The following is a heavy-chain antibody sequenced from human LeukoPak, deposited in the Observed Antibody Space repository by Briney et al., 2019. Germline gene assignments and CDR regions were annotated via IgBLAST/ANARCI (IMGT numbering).Heavy chain of an antibody. Sequence: SETLSLTCAVYGGSFSGYYWSWIRQPPGKGLEWIGYIYYSGSTNYNPSLKSRVTISVDTSKNQFSLKLSSVTAADTAVYYCARAGAYYYYGMDVWGQGTTVIVSS. V-gene: IGHV4-59*01. CDR3: ARAGAYYYYGMDV. CDR1: GGSFSGYY. J-gene: IGHJ6*02. D-gene: IGHD3-10*01. CDR2: IYYSGST.